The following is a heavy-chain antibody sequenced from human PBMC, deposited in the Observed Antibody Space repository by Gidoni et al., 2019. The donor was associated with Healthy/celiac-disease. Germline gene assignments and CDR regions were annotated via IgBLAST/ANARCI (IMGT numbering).Heavy chain of an antibody. CDR1: GFTFCSEA. V-gene: IGHV3-23*04. CDR3: AKGGYDILGDHIPDY. CDR2: ISSSGGST. Sequence: EVQLVDSGGGLLQPGGSLRLPWSASGFTFCSEAMSWVRQAPRKGLEWVSAISSSGGSTYYADAVKGRFTISRDNSKNTLYLQMNSMRAEDTAVYYCAKGGYDILGDHIPDYWGQGTLVTVSS. D-gene: IGHD3-9*01. J-gene: IGHJ4*02.